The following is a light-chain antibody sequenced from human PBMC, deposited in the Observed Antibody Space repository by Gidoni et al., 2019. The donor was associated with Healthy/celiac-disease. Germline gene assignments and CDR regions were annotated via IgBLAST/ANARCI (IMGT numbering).Light chain of an antibody. Sequence: LLISKASTLESGVPSRFSGSGAGTEFALTISSLQPDDFATYYCKQYSSYSWTFXXXTKVEIK. CDR2: KAS. J-gene: IGKJ1*01. V-gene: IGKV1-5*03. CDR3: KQYSSYSWT.